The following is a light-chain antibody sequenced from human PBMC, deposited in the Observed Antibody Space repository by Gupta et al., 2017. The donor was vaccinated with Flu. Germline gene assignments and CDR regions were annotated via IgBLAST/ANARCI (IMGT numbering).Light chain of an antibody. CDR2: GSS. Sequence: QSVLTQPPSVSGAPGQRVTISCPGSSSNIGAGYDVRWYQQLPGAAPKLLIYGSSNRPSGVPDRFSGSKSGTSASLAITGLQAEDEADYYCQSYDISLSGSWVFGGGTKLTVL. CDR1: SSNIGAGYD. CDR3: QSYDISLSGSWV. J-gene: IGLJ3*02. V-gene: IGLV1-40*01.